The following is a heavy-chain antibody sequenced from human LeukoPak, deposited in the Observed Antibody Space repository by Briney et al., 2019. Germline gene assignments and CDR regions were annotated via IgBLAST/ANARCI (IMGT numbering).Heavy chain of an antibody. CDR3: AKDKFWSGFTFDY. CDR2: ISGSDRST. J-gene: IGHJ4*02. Sequence: PGGPLRLSCAASGFTFSSYAMSWARQAPGKGLEWVSGISGSDRSTYYADSAKGRFTISRDSSKNTLYLQMNSLRVEDTAVYYCAKDKFWSGFTFDYWGQGTLVTVSS. CDR1: GFTFSSYA. V-gene: IGHV3-23*01. D-gene: IGHD3-3*01.